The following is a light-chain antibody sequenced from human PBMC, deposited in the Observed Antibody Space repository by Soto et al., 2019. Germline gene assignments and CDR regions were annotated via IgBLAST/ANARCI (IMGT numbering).Light chain of an antibody. Sequence: QAVVTQPPSASGTPGQRVTISCSGSSSNIGAYYVYWYQHLPGTAPKLLISRNDQRPSGVPDRVSGSKSGTSASLAINGLRSEDEADYYCVTWDDSLSAGVFGGGTKVTVL. V-gene: IGLV1-47*01. J-gene: IGLJ3*02. CDR3: VTWDDSLSAGV. CDR1: SSNIGAYY. CDR2: RND.